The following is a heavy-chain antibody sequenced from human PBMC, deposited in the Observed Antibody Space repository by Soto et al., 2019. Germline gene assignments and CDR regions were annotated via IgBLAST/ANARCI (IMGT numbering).Heavy chain of an antibody. J-gene: IGHJ6*02. CDR3: ARGVGGSSWYKTNGDYYYGMDV. CDR1: GGSISSYY. D-gene: IGHD6-13*01. CDR2: IYYSGST. V-gene: IGHV4-59*01. Sequence: SETLSLTCTVSGGSISSYYWSWIRRPPGKGLEWIGYIYYSGSTNYNPSLKSRVTISVDTSKNQFSLKLSSVTAADTAVYYCARGVGGSSWYKTNGDYYYGMDVWGQGTTVTVSS.